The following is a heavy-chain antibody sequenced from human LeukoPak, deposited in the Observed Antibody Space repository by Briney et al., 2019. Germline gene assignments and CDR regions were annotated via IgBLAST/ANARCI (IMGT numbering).Heavy chain of an antibody. J-gene: IGHJ4*02. CDR2: IKSRADGGTT. CDR3: AREPSGDPGVDY. D-gene: IGHD7-27*01. CDR1: GFTFRNAW. Sequence: GGSLRLSCAASGFTFRNAWMSWVRQAPGKGLEWVGRIKSRADGGTTDYAAPVRDRFTISRDDSKNMLYLQMNSLKTEDTAVYYCAREPSGDPGVDYWGQGTLVTVSS. V-gene: IGHV3-15*01.